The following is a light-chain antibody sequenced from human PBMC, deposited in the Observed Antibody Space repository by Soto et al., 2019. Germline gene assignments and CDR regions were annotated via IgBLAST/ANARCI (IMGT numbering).Light chain of an antibody. CDR1: QSVSSN. V-gene: IGKV3-15*01. Sequence: EIVMTQSPATLSVSPGERATLSCRASQSVSSNLAWYQQKPGQAPRLLIYGASTRATGIPARFSGSGSGTESTLTISSLQSEDFAVYYCQRYNNWPPYTFGQGTKLEIK. CDR2: GAS. CDR3: QRYNNWPPYT. J-gene: IGKJ2*01.